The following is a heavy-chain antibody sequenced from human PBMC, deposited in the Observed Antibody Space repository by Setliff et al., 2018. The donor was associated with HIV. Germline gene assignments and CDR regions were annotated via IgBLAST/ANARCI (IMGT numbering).Heavy chain of an antibody. CDR2: IYTGGST. J-gene: IGHJ3*02. CDR1: GYSISGYY. Sequence: PSETLSLTCSVSGYSISGYYWTWIRQPPGKGLEWIGYIYTGGSTNYNPSPKSRVTLSADTSKNQFSLKLNPVTAADTAVYYCARRPRVSSGYSGAFDIWGQGTMVTVSS. V-gene: IGHV4-4*09. CDR3: ARRPRVSSGYSGAFDI. D-gene: IGHD3-22*01.